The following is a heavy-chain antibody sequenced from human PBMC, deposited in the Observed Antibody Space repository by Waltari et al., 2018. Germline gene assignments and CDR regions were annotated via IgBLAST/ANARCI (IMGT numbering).Heavy chain of an antibody. V-gene: IGHV3-72*01. CDR2: SRNKGNGDST. CDR3: TRVLAFLVQGAWLAYLDS. J-gene: IGHJ4*02. CDR1: DVRSSRQS. Sequence: EVQLVASGGGLVQPGGVLGPSWAACDVRSSRQSMVLARQAPGKGLEGVGRSRNKGNGDSTESAASVKGRFSLSRDDSQNSMYLQMSSLKTEDTAVYYCTRVLAFLVQGAWLAYLDSWGQGTLVTVSS. D-gene: IGHD3-10*01.